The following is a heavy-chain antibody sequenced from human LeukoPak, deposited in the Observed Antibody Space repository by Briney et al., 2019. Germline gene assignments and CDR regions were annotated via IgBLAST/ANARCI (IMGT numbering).Heavy chain of an antibody. CDR2: INPNSGGT. D-gene: IGHD3-16*01. CDR1: GYTFTGYY. CDR3: ARDQYYDYVWGSPAMDS. Sequence: ASVKVSCKASGYTFTGYYMHWVRQAPGQGLEGMAWINPNSGGTNYAQKFQGRVTMTRDTSISTAYMELSRLRSDDTAVYYCARDQYYDYVWGSPAMDSWGQGTLVTVSS. V-gene: IGHV1-2*02. J-gene: IGHJ4*02.